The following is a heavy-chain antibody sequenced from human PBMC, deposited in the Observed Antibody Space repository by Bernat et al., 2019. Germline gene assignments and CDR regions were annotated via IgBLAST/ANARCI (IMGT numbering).Heavy chain of an antibody. CDR2: ISSTANTI. CDR1: GFSFSDYE. Sequence: EVQLLESGGGLVQPGGSLRLSCAASGFSFSDYEMNWVRQAPGKGLEWVSYISSTANTIYYADSVKGRFTISRDNTKKSLYLQMNNLRGEDTADYYCARGPTWYSRTSNFDYWGQGTLVTVSS. D-gene: IGHD6-13*01. J-gene: IGHJ4*02. V-gene: IGHV3-48*03. CDR3: ARGPTWYSRTSNFDY.